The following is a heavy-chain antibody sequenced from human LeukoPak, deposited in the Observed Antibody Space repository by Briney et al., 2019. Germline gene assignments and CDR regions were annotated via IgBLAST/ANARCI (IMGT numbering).Heavy chain of an antibody. CDR2: IYYSGST. D-gene: IGHD6-19*01. CDR3: ARPSVAGKFGGFGY. J-gene: IGHJ4*02. Sequence: PSETLSLTCTVSGGSINSNSYYWRWIRQHPGKGLEWIGYIYYSGSTYYNPSLKSRVTISVDTSKNQFSLKLSSVTAADTAVYYCARPSVAGKFGGFGYWGQGTLVTVSS. V-gene: IGHV4-31*03. CDR1: GGSINSNSYY.